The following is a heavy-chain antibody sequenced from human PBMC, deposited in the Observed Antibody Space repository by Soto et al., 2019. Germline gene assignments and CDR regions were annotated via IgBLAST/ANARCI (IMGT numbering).Heavy chain of an antibody. CDR2: IIPIFGTA. Sequence: QVQLVQSGAEVKKPGSSVKVSCKASGGTFSSYVISWVRQAPGQGLEWMGGIIPIFGTANYAQKFQGRVTITADESTSTAYMELSSLRSEDTAVYYCARPEQLDDYYYYGMDVWGQGTTVTVSS. CDR3: ARPEQLDDYYYYGMDV. V-gene: IGHV1-69*01. D-gene: IGHD6-6*01. J-gene: IGHJ6*02. CDR1: GGTFSSYV.